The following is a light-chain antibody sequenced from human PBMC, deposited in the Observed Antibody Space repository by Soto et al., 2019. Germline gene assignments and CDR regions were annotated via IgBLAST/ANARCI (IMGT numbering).Light chain of an antibody. CDR3: QQLSTSPPA. Sequence: IQLTQSPPSLSASVGDRVTITCRASQDISDYLAWYQQKPGRAPRLLIYDASTLQTGVPSRFSGSRSGPDFTLTIANLPPEDFPTYYCQQLSTSPPAFGQGTRLDIK. V-gene: IGKV1-9*01. CDR1: QDISDY. CDR2: DAS. J-gene: IGKJ2*01.